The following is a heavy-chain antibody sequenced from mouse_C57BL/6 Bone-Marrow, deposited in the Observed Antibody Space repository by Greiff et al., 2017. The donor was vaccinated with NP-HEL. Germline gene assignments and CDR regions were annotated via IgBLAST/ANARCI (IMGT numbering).Heavy chain of an antibody. V-gene: IGHV1-54*01. J-gene: IGHJ3*01. CDR2: INPGSGGT. D-gene: IGHD2-2*01. Sequence: VQLQQSGAELVRPGTSVKVSCKASGYAFTNYLIEWVKQRPGQGLAWIGVINPGSGGTNYNEKFKGKATLTADKSSSTAYMQLSSLTSEDSAVYFCFYYGYDFAYWGQGTLVTVSA. CDR1: GYAFTNYL. CDR3: FYYGYDFAY.